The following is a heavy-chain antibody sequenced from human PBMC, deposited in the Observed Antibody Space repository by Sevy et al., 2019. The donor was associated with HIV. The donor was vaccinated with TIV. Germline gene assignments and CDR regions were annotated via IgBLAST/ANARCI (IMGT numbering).Heavy chain of an antibody. CDR1: GGTFSSYA. D-gene: IGHD6-19*01. CDR2: IIPIFGTA. V-gene: IGHV1-69*13. J-gene: IGHJ6*02. CDR3: ARVVAVAGIAYYYGMDV. Sequence: ASVKVSCKASGGTFSSYAISWVRQAPGQGLEWMGGIIPIFGTANYAQKFQGRVTITADESTCTAYMELSSLRSEDTAVDYCARVVAVAGIAYYYGMDVWGQGTTVTVSS.